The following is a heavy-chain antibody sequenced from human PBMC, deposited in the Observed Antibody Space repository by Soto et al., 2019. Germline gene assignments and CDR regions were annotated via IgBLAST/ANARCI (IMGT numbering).Heavy chain of an antibody. D-gene: IGHD2-8*01. CDR3: VKGLYFVDY. Sequence: EVQLLESGGGLVQPGGSLRLSCAASGFSFSSLAMNWVRQAPGKGLEWVSTIAATGTYYADSAKGRFTISRDNSKNTLYLQMNSLTAEDTAVYYCVKGLYFVDYWGQGSLVTVSS. J-gene: IGHJ4*02. CDR2: IAATGT. V-gene: IGHV3-23*01. CDR1: GFSFSSLA.